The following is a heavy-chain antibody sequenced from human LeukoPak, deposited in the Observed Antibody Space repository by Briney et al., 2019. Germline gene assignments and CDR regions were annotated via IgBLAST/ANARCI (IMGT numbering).Heavy chain of an antibody. Sequence: GGSLRLSCAASGITFSSHTMNWVRQAPGKGLEWVSSISSSSSYIYYAGSVKGRFTISRDNAKNSLFLQMTSLRAEDTAVYYCARDRSRNYGYYFDFWGQGTTVTVSS. V-gene: IGHV3-21*01. D-gene: IGHD4-11*01. CDR2: ISSSSSYI. CDR3: ARDRSRNYGYYFDF. CDR1: GITFSSHT. J-gene: IGHJ4*03.